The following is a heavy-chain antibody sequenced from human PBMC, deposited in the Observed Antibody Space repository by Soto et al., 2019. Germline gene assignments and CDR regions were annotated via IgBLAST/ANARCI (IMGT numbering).Heavy chain of an antibody. J-gene: IGHJ4*02. D-gene: IGHD2-15*01. CDR3: ARETPLVAVTPEFDY. V-gene: IGHV3-11*01. CDR2: ITKSGSTT. CDR1: GFTFSDYY. Sequence: QVQLVESGGGLVKPGGSLRLSCAASGFTFSDYYMSWIRQAPGGGLEWVSSITKSGSTTYYADSVKGRLTISRDNAKNSVYLKMNSLRAEDTAVYYCARETPLVAVTPEFDYWGQGTLVTVSS.